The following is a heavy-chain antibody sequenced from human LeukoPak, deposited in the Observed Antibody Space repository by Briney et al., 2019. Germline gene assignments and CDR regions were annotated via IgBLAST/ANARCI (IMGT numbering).Heavy chain of an antibody. CDR3: ARGIRNTYYYDSSGYSPVY. J-gene: IGHJ4*02. V-gene: IGHV1-2*02. CDR1: GYTFTGYY. Sequence: ASVKVSCKASGYTFTGYYIHWVRQAPGQGLEWMGWINPNSGGTNYAQKFQGRVTMTRDTSISTAYMELSRLRSDDTAVYYCARGIRNTYYYDSSGYSPVYWGQGTLVTVSS. CDR2: INPNSGGT. D-gene: IGHD3-22*01.